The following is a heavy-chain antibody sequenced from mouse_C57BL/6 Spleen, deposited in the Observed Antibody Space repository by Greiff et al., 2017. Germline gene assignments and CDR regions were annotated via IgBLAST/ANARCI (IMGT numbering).Heavy chain of an antibody. J-gene: IGHJ4*01. CDR1: GFSLTSYG. CDR3: ARQAYDYDDGYYAMDY. Sequence: QVQLKQSGPGLVAPLQSLSITCTVSGFSLTSYGVDWVRQSPGKGLEWLGVIWGVGSTNYNSALKSRLSISKDNSKSQVLLKMNSLQTDDTAMYYCARQAYDYDDGYYAMDYWGQGTSVTVSS. D-gene: IGHD2-4*01. V-gene: IGHV2-6*01. CDR2: IWGVGST.